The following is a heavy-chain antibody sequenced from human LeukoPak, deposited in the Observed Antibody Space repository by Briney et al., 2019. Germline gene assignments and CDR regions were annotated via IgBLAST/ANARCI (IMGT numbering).Heavy chain of an antibody. J-gene: IGHJ4*02. CDR2: IYHSGST. CDR1: GGSISSGGYS. CDR3: ARAKGTSYCSGGSCYYFDY. D-gene: IGHD2-15*01. Sequence: SQTLSLTCAVSGGSISSGGYSWSWIRQPPGKGLEWIGYIYHSGSTYYNPSLKSRVTISVDRSKNQFSLKLSSVTAADTAVYYCARAKGTSYCSGGSCYYFDYCGQGTLVTVSS. V-gene: IGHV4-30-2*01.